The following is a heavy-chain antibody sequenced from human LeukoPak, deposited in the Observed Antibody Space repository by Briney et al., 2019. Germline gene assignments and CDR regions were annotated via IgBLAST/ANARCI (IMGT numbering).Heavy chain of an antibody. CDR1: GFTFSSYT. CDR2: ISSSSSYI. J-gene: IGHJ4*02. CDR3: ASLFRDYFGSGSYYNVDY. D-gene: IGHD3-10*01. Sequence: GGSLRLSCAASGFTFSSYTMNWVRQAPGKGLEWVSSISSSSSYIYYADSVKGRFTISRDNAKNSLYLQMNSLRAEDTAVFYCASLFRDYFGSGSYYNVDYWGQGTLVTVFS. V-gene: IGHV3-21*01.